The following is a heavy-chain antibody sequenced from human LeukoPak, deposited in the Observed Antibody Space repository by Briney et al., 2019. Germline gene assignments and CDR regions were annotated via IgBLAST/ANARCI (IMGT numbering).Heavy chain of an antibody. D-gene: IGHD3-22*01. CDR2: IKQDGREK. CDR1: GFTFSSYW. Sequence: GGSLRLSCAASGFTFSSYWMSWVRQAPGKGLGGVANIKQDGREKYYVDSVKGRFTISRDNAKNSLYLQMNSLRAEDTAVYYCARTGLTYYYDSSGYYSYYFDYWGQGTLVTVSS. J-gene: IGHJ4*02. V-gene: IGHV3-7*01. CDR3: ARTGLTYYYDSSGYYSYYFDY.